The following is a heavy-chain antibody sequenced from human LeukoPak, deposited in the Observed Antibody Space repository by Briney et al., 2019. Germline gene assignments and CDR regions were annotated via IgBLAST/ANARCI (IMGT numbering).Heavy chain of an antibody. CDR2: IYLSGST. Sequence: SETLSLTCTVSGYSISSGYYWGWIRQPPGKGLEWIGSIYLSGSTFYNPSLKSRVTISVDTSKNQFSLKLSSVTAADTAVYHCVRARVAADRLDYWGQGTLVTVSS. CDR3: VRARVAADRLDY. J-gene: IGHJ4*02. V-gene: IGHV4-38-2*02. D-gene: IGHD3-22*01. CDR1: GYSISSGYY.